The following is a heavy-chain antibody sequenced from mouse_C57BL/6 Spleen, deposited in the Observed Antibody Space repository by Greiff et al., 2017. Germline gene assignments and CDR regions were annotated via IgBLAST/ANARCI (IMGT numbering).Heavy chain of an antibody. CDR3: ARCAYAGDWYFDV. Sequence: VQLQQSGAELVKPGASVKLSCPASGFNIQDYYMHWVKQRTAQGLEWIGRIDPEDGETKYAPKCQGKATITADTSSNSAYLQLSSLTSEDTAVYYCARCAYAGDWYFDVWGTGTTVTVSS. CDR1: GFNIQDYY. V-gene: IGHV14-2*01. J-gene: IGHJ1*03. D-gene: IGHD2-14*01. CDR2: IDPEDGET.